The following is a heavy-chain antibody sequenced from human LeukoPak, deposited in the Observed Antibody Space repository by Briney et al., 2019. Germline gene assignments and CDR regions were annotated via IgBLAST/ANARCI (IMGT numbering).Heavy chain of an antibody. D-gene: IGHD2-21*02. V-gene: IGHV3-74*01. CDR1: GFTFSSYW. J-gene: IGHJ4*02. CDR3: AKVRGGERATRKMNLAYCGGDCYEPLDY. CDR2: INSDGSST. Sequence: GGSLRLSCAASGFTFSSYWMHWVRQAPGKGLVWVSRINSDGSSTYYADSVKGRFTISRDNSKTTLYLQMNSLRAEDTAVYYCAKVRGGERATRKMNLAYCGGDCYEPLDYWGQGTLVTVSS.